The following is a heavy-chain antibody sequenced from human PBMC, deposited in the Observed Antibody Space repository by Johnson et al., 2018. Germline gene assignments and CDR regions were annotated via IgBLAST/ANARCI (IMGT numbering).Heavy chain of an antibody. CDR2: INDDGSDT. Sequence: VQLVESGGGLAQPGGSLRLSCAASGYSFSSFWMNWFRQAPGKGLVWISRINDDGSDTSYADSVKGRFTISRDNAKNTVYLQMNSLRVEDTAGYPCARVFSPSRGWIPFDIWGQGTVVTVSS. D-gene: IGHD5-18*01. CDR1: GYSFSSFW. J-gene: IGHJ3*02. V-gene: IGHV3-74*02. CDR3: ARVFSPSRGWIPFDI.